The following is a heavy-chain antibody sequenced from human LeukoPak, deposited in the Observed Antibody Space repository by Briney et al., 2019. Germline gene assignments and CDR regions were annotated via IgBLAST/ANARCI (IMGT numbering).Heavy chain of an antibody. CDR3: ARGQSSSTSCYIY. J-gene: IGHJ4*02. D-gene: IGHD2-2*02. Sequence: ASVKVSCKASGYTFTGYYMHWVRQAPGQGLEWMGWINPNSGGTNYVQKFQGRVTMTRDTPLSTAYMELSRLRSDDTAVYYCARGQSSSTSCYIYWGQGTLVTVSS. V-gene: IGHV1-2*02. CDR2: INPNSGGT. CDR1: GYTFTGYY.